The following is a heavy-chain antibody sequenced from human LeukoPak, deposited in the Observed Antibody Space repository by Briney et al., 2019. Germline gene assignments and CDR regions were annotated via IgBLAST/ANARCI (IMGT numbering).Heavy chain of an antibody. J-gene: IGHJ4*02. Sequence: SETLSLTCAVYGGSFSGYYWSWIRQPPGKGLEWIGEINHSGSTNYNPSLKSRVTISVDTSKNQFSLKLSSVTAADTAVYYCARRYCSGGSCYFFDYWGQGTLVTVSS. D-gene: IGHD2-15*01. CDR3: ARRYCSGGSCYFFDY. V-gene: IGHV4-34*01. CDR1: GGSFSGYY. CDR2: INHSGST.